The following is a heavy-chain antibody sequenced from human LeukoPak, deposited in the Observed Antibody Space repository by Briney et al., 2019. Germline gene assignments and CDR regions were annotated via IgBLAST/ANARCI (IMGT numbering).Heavy chain of an antibody. CDR1: GGSISSGSYY. J-gene: IGHJ4*02. Sequence: PSETLSLTCTVSGGSISSGSYYWGWIRQPPGKGLEWIGSIYHSGSTNYNPSHKSRVTISVDKSKNQFSLKLSSVTAADTAVYYCARVERELPANFDYWGQGTLVTVSS. D-gene: IGHD1-26*01. CDR3: ARVERELPANFDY. CDR2: IYHSGST. V-gene: IGHV4-39*07.